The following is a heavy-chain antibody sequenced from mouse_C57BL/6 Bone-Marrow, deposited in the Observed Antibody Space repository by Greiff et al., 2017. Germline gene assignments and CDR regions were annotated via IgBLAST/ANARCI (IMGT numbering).Heavy chain of an antibody. CDR2: IYPSASET. CDR3: ARFYDGYYDYFDY. CDR1: GYTFTSYW. V-gene: IGHV1-61*01. Sequence: VQLQQPGAELVRPGSSVKLSCKASGYTFTSYWMDWVKQRPGQGLEWIGNIYPSASETHYNQQFKNKDTLTVDKSSSTAYMQLSSLTSEDSAVYYCARFYDGYYDYFDYWGQGTTLTVSS. J-gene: IGHJ2*01. D-gene: IGHD2-3*01.